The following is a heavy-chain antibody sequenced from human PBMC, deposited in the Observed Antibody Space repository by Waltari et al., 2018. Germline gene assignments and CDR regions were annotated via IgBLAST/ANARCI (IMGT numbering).Heavy chain of an antibody. V-gene: IGHV4-39*01. CDR3: AISRGVFTFDY. Sequence: QPQLQESGPGLVTPSETLSLICHVSGDSFSRSSDYWGWVRQSPGKGLEWIGSIEFGGDVYYNPSLKSRLSISVDTSKNQLSLMLSSVAATDSAIYYCAISRGVFTFDYWGQGTLVSVSS. D-gene: IGHD3-10*01. J-gene: IGHJ4*02. CDR1: GDSFSRSSDY. CDR2: IEFGGDV.